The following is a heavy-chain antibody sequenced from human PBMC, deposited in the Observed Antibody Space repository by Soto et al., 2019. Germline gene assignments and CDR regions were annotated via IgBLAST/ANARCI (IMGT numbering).Heavy chain of an antibody. Sequence: GESLKISCKGSGYSFTSYWISWVRQMPGKGLEWMGRIDPSDSYTNYSPSFQGHVTISADKSISTAYLQWSSLKASDTAMYYCARLRSHHPSNCGVDVWGQGTTVTVSS. CDR2: IDPSDSYT. V-gene: IGHV5-10-1*01. CDR1: GYSFTSYW. CDR3: ARLRSHHPSNCGVDV. J-gene: IGHJ6*02.